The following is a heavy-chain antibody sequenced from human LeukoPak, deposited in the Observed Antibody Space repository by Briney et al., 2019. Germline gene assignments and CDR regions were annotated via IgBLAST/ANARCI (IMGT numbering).Heavy chain of an antibody. D-gene: IGHD4-17*01. V-gene: IGHV4-34*01. CDR1: GGSFSGYY. CDR2: INHSGST. CDR3: ARDLRYLFDY. Sequence: SETLSLTCAVYGGSFSGYYWSWIRQPPGKGLEWIGEINHSGSTNYSPSLKSRVTISVDTSKNQFSLKLSSVTAADTAVYYCARDLRYLFDYWGQGTLVTVSS. J-gene: IGHJ4*02.